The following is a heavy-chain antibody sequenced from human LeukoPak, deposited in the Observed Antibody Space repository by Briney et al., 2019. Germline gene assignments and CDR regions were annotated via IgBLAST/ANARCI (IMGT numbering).Heavy chain of an antibody. CDR1: GFTFGDYD. D-gene: IGHD3-16*01. CDR3: ARKCVNTRGEVGMDV. CDR2: TSPSTDYR. Sequence: GGSLRLSCAASGFTFGDYDMSWIRQAPGKGLEWVAYTSPSTDYRSYAPSVRGGFTISRDNAKNSLSLEMNSLRAEDTAVYYCARKCVNTRGEVGMDVWGQGTTVTVSS. V-gene: IGHV3-11*03. J-gene: IGHJ6*02.